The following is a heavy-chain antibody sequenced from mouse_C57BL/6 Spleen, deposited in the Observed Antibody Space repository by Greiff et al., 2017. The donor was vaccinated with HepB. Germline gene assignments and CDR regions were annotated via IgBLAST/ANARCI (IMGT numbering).Heavy chain of an antibody. CDR2: IYPGDGDT. CDR3: ARWDSWFAY. D-gene: IGHD4-1*01. Sequence: VQLRQSGPELVKPGASVKISCKASGYAFSSSWMNWVKQRPGKGLEWIGRIYPGDGDTNYNGKFKGKATLTADKSSRTAYMQLSSLTSEDSAVYFCARWDSWFAYWGQGTLVTVSA. CDR1: GYAFSSSW. V-gene: IGHV1-82*01. J-gene: IGHJ3*01.